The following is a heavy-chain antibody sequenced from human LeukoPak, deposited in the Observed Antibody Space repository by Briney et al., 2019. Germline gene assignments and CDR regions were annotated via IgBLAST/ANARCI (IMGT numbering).Heavy chain of an antibody. CDR2: ISGSGGST. CDR3: AKDPVRGVFYYYYGMDA. V-gene: IGHV3-23*01. CDR1: GFTFSSYA. D-gene: IGHD3-10*01. J-gene: IGHJ6*02. Sequence: GGSLRLSCAASGFTFSSYAMSWVRQAPGKGLEWVSAISGSGGSTYYADSVKGRFTISKDNSKNTLYLQMNSLRAEDTAVYYCAKDPVRGVFYYYYGMDAWGQGTTVTVSS.